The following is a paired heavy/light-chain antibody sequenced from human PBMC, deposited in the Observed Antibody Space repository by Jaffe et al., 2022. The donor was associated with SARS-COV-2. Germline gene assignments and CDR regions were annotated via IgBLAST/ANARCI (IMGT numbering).Heavy chain of an antibody. CDR2: IIPILGIA. CDR1: GGTFSSYT. V-gene: IGHV1-69*08. D-gene: IGHD2-21*01. J-gene: IGHJ6*02. CDR3: ARDIHSGSFVRVYGMDV. Sequence: QVQLVQSGAEVKKPGSSVKVSCKASGGTFSSYTISWVRQAPGQGLEWMGRIIPILGIANYAQKFQGRVTITADKSTSTAYMELSSLRSEDTAVYYCARDIHSGSFVRVYGMDVWGQGTTVTVSS.
Light chain of an antibody. J-gene: IGKJ2*01. CDR2: LGS. Sequence: DIVMTQSPLSLPVTPGEPASISCRSSQSLLHSNGYNYLDWYLQKPGQSPQLLIYLGSNRASGVPDRFSGSGSGTDFTLKISRVEAEDVGVYYCMQALQTYTFGQGTKLEIK. CDR1: QSLLHSNGYNY. V-gene: IGKV2-28*01. CDR3: MQALQTYT.